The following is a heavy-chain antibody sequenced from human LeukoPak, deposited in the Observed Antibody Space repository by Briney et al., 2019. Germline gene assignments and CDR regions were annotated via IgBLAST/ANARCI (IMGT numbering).Heavy chain of an antibody. Sequence: KYGESLKISCKGFEYTFNRYWIGWVRQMPGEGLEWMGIIYPGDSDTRYSPSFQGQVTISADKSISTAYLQWSSLKASDTAMYYCARHRDYGGKVAFDLWGRGTLVTVSS. V-gene: IGHV5-51*01. CDR2: IYPGDSDT. CDR1: EYTFNRYW. D-gene: IGHD4-23*01. J-gene: IGHJ2*01. CDR3: ARHRDYGGKVAFDL.